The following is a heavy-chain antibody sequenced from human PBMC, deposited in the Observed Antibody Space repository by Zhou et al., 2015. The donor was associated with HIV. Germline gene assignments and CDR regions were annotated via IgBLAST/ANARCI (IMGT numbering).Heavy chain of an antibody. D-gene: IGHD2-15*01. Sequence: QVQLVQSGAEVKKPGASVKVSCKASGYTFTSYGISWVRQAPGQGLEWMGWISAYNGNTNYAQKLQGRVTMTTDTSTSTAYMELRSLRSDDTAVYYCARVFYCSGGSCYPRWRGWFDPWGQGTLVTVSS. CDR1: GYTFTSYG. CDR3: ARVFYCSGGSCYPRWRGWFDP. V-gene: IGHV1-18*01. J-gene: IGHJ5*02. CDR2: ISAYNGNT.